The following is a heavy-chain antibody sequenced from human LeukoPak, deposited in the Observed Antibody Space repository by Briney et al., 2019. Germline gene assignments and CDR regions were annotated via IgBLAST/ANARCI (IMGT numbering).Heavy chain of an antibody. CDR1: GFTFSSYW. CDR3: ARDNSGSYYNVNFLDY. D-gene: IGHD3-10*01. Sequence: GGSLRLSCAASGFTFSSYWMHWVRQAPGKGLVWVSRINTDGSSTSYADSVKGRFTISRDNAKNTLYLQMNSLRAEDTAVYYCARDNSGSYYNVNFLDYWGQGTLVTVSS. J-gene: IGHJ4*02. CDR2: INTDGSST. V-gene: IGHV3-74*01.